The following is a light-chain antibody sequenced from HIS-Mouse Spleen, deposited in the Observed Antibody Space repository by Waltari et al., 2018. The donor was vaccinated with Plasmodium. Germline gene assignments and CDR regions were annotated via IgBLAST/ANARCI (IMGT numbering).Light chain of an antibody. J-gene: IGKJ1*01. CDR1: QSISSY. CDR3: QQSYSTWT. Sequence: DIQMTQSPSSLSASVGDRVTITCRASQSISSYLNWYQQKPGKAPKLLIYAAASLQSVLPSRFSGSGSGTDFTLTISSLQPEYFASYYCQQSYSTWTFGQGTKVEIK. V-gene: IGKV1-39*01. CDR2: AAA.